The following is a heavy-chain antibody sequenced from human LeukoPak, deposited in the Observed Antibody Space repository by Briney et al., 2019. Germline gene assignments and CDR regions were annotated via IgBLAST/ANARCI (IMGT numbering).Heavy chain of an antibody. CDR3: ARVSTTGHYTYYFDY. Sequence: GPLRLSCAASGFTFSSYAMSWIRQPPGKGLEWIGYIYYSGSTNYNPSLKSRVTISVDTSKNQFSLKLSSVTAADTAVYYCARVSTTGHYTYYFDYWGQGTLVTVSS. V-gene: IGHV4-59*01. J-gene: IGHJ4*02. CDR2: IYYSGST. CDR1: GFTFSSYA. D-gene: IGHD1-14*01.